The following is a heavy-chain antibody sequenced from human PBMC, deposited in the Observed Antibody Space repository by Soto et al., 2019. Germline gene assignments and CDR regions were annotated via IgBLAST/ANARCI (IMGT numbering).Heavy chain of an antibody. J-gene: IGHJ4*02. CDR3: ARGRSLFRAGDTSVNFFDY. Sequence: VQLVQSEAEVKKPGASVKVSCKASGYTLRSYGIHWVRQAPGQRLEWMGWINGGNGDTMYAQKFQDRVTMTRGTSANTAYMEVSSLASKDTAVYYCARGRSLFRAGDTSVNFFDYWGQGTLVTVSS. CDR2: INGGNGDT. V-gene: IGHV1-3*01. CDR1: GYTLRSYG. D-gene: IGHD1-26*01.